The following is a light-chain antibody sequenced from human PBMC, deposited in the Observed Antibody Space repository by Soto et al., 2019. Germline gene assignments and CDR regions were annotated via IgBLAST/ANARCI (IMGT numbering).Light chain of an antibody. CDR2: GAS. Sequence: EIVLTQSPGTLSLSPGERATLSCRASQSVGGNYLAWYQQKPGQAPRLLIYGASSRATGIPHRFSGSGSGIDFTLTISRLEPEDFAVYYWQEYGSSSLTFGGGTKVEIK. CDR1: QSVGGNY. J-gene: IGKJ4*01. CDR3: QEYGSSSLT. V-gene: IGKV3-20*01.